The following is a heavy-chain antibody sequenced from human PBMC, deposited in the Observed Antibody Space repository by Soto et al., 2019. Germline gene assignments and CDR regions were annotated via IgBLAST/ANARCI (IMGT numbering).Heavy chain of an antibody. V-gene: IGHV1-69*13. CDR2: IIPIFGTA. CDR3: ARDRSAVLVPAAIGIYY. D-gene: IGHD2-2*01. Sequence: GASVKVSCKASGGTFSSYAISWVRQAPGQGLEWMGGIIPIFGTANYAQKFQGRVTITADESTSTAYMELSSLRSEDTAVYYCARDRSAVLVPAAIGIYYWGQGTLVTAPQ. CDR1: GGTFSSYA. J-gene: IGHJ4*02.